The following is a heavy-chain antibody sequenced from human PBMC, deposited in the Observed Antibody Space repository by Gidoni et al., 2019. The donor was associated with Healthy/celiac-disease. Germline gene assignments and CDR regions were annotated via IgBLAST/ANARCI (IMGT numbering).Heavy chain of an antibody. D-gene: IGHD3-22*01. Sequence: EVQLVQSGAEVKKPGESLRISCKGSGYSFTSYWISWVRQMPGKGLEWMGRIDPSDSYTNYSPSFQGHVTISADKSISTAYLQWSSLKASDTAMYYCARHVLDYYDSSGRGWFDPWGQGTLVTVSS. V-gene: IGHV5-10-1*01. CDR3: ARHVLDYYDSSGRGWFDP. CDR1: GYSFTSYW. CDR2: IDPSDSYT. J-gene: IGHJ5*02.